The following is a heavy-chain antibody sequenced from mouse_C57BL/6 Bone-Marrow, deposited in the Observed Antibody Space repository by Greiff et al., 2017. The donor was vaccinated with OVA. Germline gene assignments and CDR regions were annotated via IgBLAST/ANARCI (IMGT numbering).Heavy chain of an antibody. CDR1: GFTFSSYA. D-gene: IGHD1-1*01. V-gene: IGHV5-4*01. Sequence: EVMLVESGGGLVKPGGSLKLSCAASGFTFSSYAMSWVRQTPEKRLEWVATISDGGSYTYYPDNVKGRFTISRDNAKNNLYLQMSHLKSEDTAMYYCARDPITTVVAFDYWGQGTTLTVSS. CDR3: ARDPITTVVAFDY. CDR2: ISDGGSYT. J-gene: IGHJ2*01.